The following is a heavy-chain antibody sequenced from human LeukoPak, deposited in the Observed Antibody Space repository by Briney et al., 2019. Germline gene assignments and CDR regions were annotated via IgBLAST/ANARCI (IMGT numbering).Heavy chain of an antibody. V-gene: IGHV1-2*02. J-gene: IGHJ5*02. Sequence: ASVTVSCKASGNTFTGYYMHWVRQAPGQGLEWMGWINPDSGGTNYAEKFQGRVTMTRDTSISTAYMELSRLRSDDTAVYYCARGGPPKTWIQLWGWFDPWGQGTLVTVSS. CDR2: INPDSGGT. D-gene: IGHD5-18*01. CDR1: GNTFTGYY. CDR3: ARGGPPKTWIQLWGWFDP.